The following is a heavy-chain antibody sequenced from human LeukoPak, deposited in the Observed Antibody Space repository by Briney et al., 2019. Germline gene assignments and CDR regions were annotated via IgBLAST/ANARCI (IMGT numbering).Heavy chain of an antibody. CDR3: ARGRRYDWNDVLSWFDP. CDR1: GGSITSYY. D-gene: IGHD1-1*01. J-gene: IGHJ5*02. V-gene: IGHV4-4*07. Sequence: SETLSLTCTVSGGSITSYYWSWIRQPAGKGLEWIGRIYTGGSTNYNPSLKSRVTMSVDTSKNHFSLKLSSVTAADTAVYYCARGRRYDWNDVLSWFDPWGQGTLVTVSS. CDR2: IYTGGST.